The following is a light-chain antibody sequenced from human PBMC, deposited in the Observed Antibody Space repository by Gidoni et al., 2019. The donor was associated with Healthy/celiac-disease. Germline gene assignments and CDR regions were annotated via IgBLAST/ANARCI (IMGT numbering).Light chain of an antibody. CDR3: QQYGSSPPMCS. J-gene: IGKJ2*04. Sequence: EIVLTQSPGTLSLSPGERATLPCRASQSVSSSYLAWYQQKPGQAPRLLIYGASSRATRIPDRFSGSGSGTDFTLTISRLEPEDFAVYYCQQYGSSPPMCSFGQGTKLEIK. V-gene: IGKV3-20*01. CDR1: QSVSSSY. CDR2: GAS.